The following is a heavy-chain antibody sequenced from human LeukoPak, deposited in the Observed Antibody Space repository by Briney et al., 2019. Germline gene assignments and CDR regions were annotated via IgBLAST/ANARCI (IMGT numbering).Heavy chain of an antibody. Sequence: SGPTLVKPTQTLTLTCTFSGFSLSTSGVGVGWIRQPPGKALEWLALIYWDDDKRYSPSLKSRLTITKDTSRNQVVLTMTNMDPVDTATYYCARTTVTTAFHIWGQGTMVTVSS. V-gene: IGHV2-5*02. CDR1: GFSLSTSGVG. CDR3: ARTTVTTAFHI. D-gene: IGHD4-17*01. CDR2: IYWDDDK. J-gene: IGHJ3*02.